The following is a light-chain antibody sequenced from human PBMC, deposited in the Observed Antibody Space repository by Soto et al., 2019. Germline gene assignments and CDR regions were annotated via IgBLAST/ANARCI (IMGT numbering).Light chain of an antibody. Sequence: DIVMTQTPLSLSVTLGQPAAISCRSSESLVYSNGNTYLSWYHQRPGQPPRLLIHRASNRFAGVPGRFSGSGAGTWITRGISRVEAEDVGIYYCMQGTLWWTFGQGTKVEI. CDR3: MQGTLWWT. V-gene: IGKV2-24*01. CDR1: ESLVYSNGNTY. J-gene: IGKJ1*01. CDR2: RAS.